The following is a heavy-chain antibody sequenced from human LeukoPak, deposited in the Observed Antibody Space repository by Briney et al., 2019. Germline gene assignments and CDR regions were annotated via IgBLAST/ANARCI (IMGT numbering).Heavy chain of an antibody. CDR3: ASRDY. J-gene: IGHJ4*02. CDR1: GFTFSSYV. Sequence: GGSLRLSCAASGFTFSSYVMHWVRQAPGKGLEWVAVISYDGSNKYYADSVKGRFTISRDNSKNTLYLQMNSLRAEDTAVYYCASRDYWGQGTLVTVSS. V-gene: IGHV3-30*03. CDR2: ISYDGSNK.